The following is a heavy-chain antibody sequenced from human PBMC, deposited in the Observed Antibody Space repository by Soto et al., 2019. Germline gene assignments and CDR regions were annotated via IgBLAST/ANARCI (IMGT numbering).Heavy chain of an antibody. V-gene: IGHV1-18*01. D-gene: IGHD6-19*01. Sequence: QVQLVQSGAEVKKPGASVKVSCKASGYTFTSYGISWVRQAPGQGLEWMGWISAYNGNTNYAQKLQGRVTMTTDTSTRTAYMELRSLRSDDTAVYYCFRGLVLDFSYCYGMDVWGQGTTVTVSS. J-gene: IGHJ6*02. CDR3: FRGLVLDFSYCYGMDV. CDR1: GYTFTSYG. CDR2: ISAYNGNT.